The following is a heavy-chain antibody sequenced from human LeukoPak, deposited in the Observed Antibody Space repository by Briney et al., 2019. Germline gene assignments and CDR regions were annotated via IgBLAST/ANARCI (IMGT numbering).Heavy chain of an antibody. Sequence: PSETLSLTCTVSGGSISSYYWSWIRQPPGKGLEWIGYIYYSGSTNYNPSLKSRVTISVDTSKNQYSLKLSSVTATDTAFYYCARGNTWLTSKWGQGTLVIVSS. D-gene: IGHD3-22*01. V-gene: IGHV4-59*08. J-gene: IGHJ4*02. CDR1: GGSISSYY. CDR3: ARGNTWLTSK. CDR2: IYYSGST.